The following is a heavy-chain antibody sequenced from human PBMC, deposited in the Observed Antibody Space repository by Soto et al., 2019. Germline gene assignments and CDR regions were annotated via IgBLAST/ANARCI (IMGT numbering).Heavy chain of an antibody. Sequence: LVKRSRKTVGFTFTSYPMRWVRQTRGQRLEWIGWIVVGSGNTNYAQKFQERVTITRDMSTSTAYMELSSLRSEDTAVYYCAVTERVNYGDYNWGQGTLVTVSS. CDR2: IVVGSGNT. D-gene: IGHD4-17*01. CDR3: AVTERVNYGDYN. J-gene: IGHJ4*02. CDR1: GFTFTSYP. V-gene: IGHV1-58*02.